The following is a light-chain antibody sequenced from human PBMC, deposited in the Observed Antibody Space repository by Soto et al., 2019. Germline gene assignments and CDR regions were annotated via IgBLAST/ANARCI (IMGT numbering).Light chain of an antibody. Sequence: DVVMTQSPLSLPVTLGQPASISCRSSQSLVYSDGNTYLNWFQQRPGQSPRRLIYKVSNRDSGVPDRFSGSVSGTDFTLKISRVEAEDGGVYYCMQGTHWPRTFGQGTKVEIK. V-gene: IGKV2-30*01. CDR1: QSLVYSDGNTY. CDR2: KVS. CDR3: MQGTHWPRT. J-gene: IGKJ1*01.